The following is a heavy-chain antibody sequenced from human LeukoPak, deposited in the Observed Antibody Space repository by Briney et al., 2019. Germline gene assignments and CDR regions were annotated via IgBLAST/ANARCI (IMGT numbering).Heavy chain of an antibody. Sequence: GGSLRLSCAASGFTFSSYAMSWVRQAPGKGLEWVSAISGSGGSTYYADSVKGRFTISRDNSKNTLYLQMNSLRAEDTAVYYCAKADRGLFLWRASWFDPWGQGTLVTVSS. CDR3: AKADRGLFLWRASWFDP. CDR1: GFTFSSYA. J-gene: IGHJ5*02. CDR2: ISGSGGST. D-gene: IGHD3-3*01. V-gene: IGHV3-23*01.